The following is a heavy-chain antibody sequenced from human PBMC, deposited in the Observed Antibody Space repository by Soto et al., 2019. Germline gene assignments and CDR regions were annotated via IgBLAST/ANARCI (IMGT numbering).Heavy chain of an antibody. CDR3: ARGYYDILTGYYRWFDP. D-gene: IGHD3-9*01. CDR2: ISAYNGNT. CDR1: GYTFTSYG. Sequence: QVQLVQSGAEVKKPGASVKVSCKASGYTFTSYGISWVRQAPGQGLEWMGWISAYNGNTNYAQKLQGRVTMTTDTPTSTAYMELRSLRSDDTAVYYCARGYYDILTGYYRWFDPWGQGTLVTVSS. J-gene: IGHJ5*02. V-gene: IGHV1-18*01.